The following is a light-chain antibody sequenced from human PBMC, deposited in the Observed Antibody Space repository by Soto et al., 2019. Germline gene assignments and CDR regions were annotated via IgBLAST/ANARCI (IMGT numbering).Light chain of an antibody. CDR3: IHSIQLPLT. J-gene: IGKJ4*01. V-gene: IGKV2D-29*01. Sequence: DIVMTQTPLSLSITPGQPASISCKSSQSLLHSDGKTYVYWYLQKPGQPPQLLLYQVSNRCSGVPDRFSGGGSGTDYTLRFSRVEAEDVGVYYCIHSIQLPLTFGGGTKVEIK. CDR1: QSLLHSDGKTY. CDR2: QVS.